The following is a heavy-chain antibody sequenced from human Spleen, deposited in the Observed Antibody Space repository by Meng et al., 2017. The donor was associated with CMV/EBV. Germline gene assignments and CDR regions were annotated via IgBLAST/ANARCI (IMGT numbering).Heavy chain of an antibody. Sequence: ASVKVSCKASGYRFISYGISWVRQAPGQGLEWMGWISAYNGNTQYAQKLQGRVTMTTDTSTRTVHMELRSLRSDDTAVYYCAGGQWEVLHYSYAMDDWGQGTTVTVSS. CDR3: AGGQWEVLHYSYAMDD. CDR2: ISAYNGNT. J-gene: IGHJ6*02. D-gene: IGHD1-26*01. V-gene: IGHV1-18*01. CDR1: GYRFISYG.